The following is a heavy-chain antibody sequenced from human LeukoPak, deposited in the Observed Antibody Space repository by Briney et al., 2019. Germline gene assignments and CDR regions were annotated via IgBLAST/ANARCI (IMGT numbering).Heavy chain of an antibody. CDR3: ARRGYYDSSGYDY. J-gene: IGHJ4*02. Sequence: GGSLRLSCAASGFTFNTYGMSWVRQAPGKGLEWVSSISGSSTDLYYADSVKGRFTISRDNAKNSLYLQINSLRAEDTAIYYCARRGYYDSSGYDYWGQGTLVTVSS. V-gene: IGHV3-21*01. CDR2: ISGSSTDL. D-gene: IGHD3-22*01. CDR1: GFTFNTYG.